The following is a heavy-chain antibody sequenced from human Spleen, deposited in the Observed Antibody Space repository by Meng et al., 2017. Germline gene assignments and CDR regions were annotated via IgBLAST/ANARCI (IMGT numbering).Heavy chain of an antibody. CDR2: IYHGGST. CDR3: TRNSYDSRHYVLGF. J-gene: IGHJ4*02. Sequence: GQLQESCPGLVKPSQTLSPTCAVPGDSISSNTWWSWVRQPPGKGLEWIGEIYHGGSTNYIPSLKSRVTISIDKSKNQFSLDLSSVTAADTAVYYCTRNSYDSRHYVLGFWGQGTLVTVSS. D-gene: IGHD3-10*02. V-gene: IGHV4-4*02. CDR1: GDSISSNTW.